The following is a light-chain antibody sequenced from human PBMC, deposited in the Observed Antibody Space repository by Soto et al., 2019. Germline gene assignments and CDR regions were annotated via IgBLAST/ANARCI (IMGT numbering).Light chain of an antibody. CDR1: QSVSSY. CDR3: QHYGSSQIT. J-gene: IGKJ5*01. Sequence: EIVLTQSPATLSLSPGERATLSCRASQSVSSYLAWYQQKPGQAPRLLIYDASNRATGIPDRFSGSGSGTDFSLTISRLEPEDFAVYFCQHYGSSQITFGQGTRLEI. CDR2: DAS. V-gene: IGKV3-20*01.